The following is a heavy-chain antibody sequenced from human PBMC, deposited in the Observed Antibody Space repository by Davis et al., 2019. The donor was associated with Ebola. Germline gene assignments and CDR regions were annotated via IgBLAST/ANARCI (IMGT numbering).Heavy chain of an antibody. V-gene: IGHV1-69*13. J-gene: IGHJ4*02. CDR1: GGTFSSYA. D-gene: IGHD3-22*01. Sequence: SVKVSCKASGGTFSSYAISWVRQAPGQGLEWMGGIIPIFGTANYAQKFQGRVTITADESTSTAYMELSSLRSEDTAVYYCASGYYDSSGYYYYFDYWGQGTLVTVSS. CDR2: IIPIFGTA. CDR3: ASGYYDSSGYYYYFDY.